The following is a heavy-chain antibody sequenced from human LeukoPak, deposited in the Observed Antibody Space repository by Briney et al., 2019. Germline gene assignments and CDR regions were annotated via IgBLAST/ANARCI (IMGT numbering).Heavy chain of an antibody. J-gene: IGHJ4*02. CDR3: ARGSWSRRYFDY. D-gene: IGHD1-26*01. V-gene: IGHV4-59*01. CDR2: IYYSGST. Sequence: SETLSLTCTVSGGSISSYYWSWIRQAPGKGLEWIGYIYYSGSTNYNPSLRSRVTISVDTSKNQFSLKLSSVTAADTAVYYCARGSWSRRYFDYWGQGTLVTVSS. CDR1: GGSISSYY.